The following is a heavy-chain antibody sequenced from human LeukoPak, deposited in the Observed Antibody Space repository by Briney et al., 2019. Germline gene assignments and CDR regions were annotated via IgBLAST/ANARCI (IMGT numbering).Heavy chain of an antibody. CDR1: GGTFSSYA. CDR3: ARDRPRVYSSSYHLGY. Sequence: ASVKVSCKASGGTFSSYAISWVRQAPGQGLEWMGGIIPIFGTANYAQKFQGRVTITADESTSTAYMELSSLRSEDTAVYYCARDRPRVYSSSYHLGYWGQGTLVTVSS. J-gene: IGHJ4*02. V-gene: IGHV1-69*01. CDR2: IIPIFGTA. D-gene: IGHD6-13*01.